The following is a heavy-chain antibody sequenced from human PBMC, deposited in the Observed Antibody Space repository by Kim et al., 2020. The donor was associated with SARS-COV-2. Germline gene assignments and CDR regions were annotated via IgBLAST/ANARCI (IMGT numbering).Heavy chain of an antibody. V-gene: IGHV3-74*01. CDR3: ARGAVVTANWFDP. D-gene: IGHD2-21*02. CDR2: IISDGSST. CDR1: GFTFSSYW. Sequence: GGSLRLSCAASGFTFSSYWMHWVRQAPGKGLVWVSRIISDGSSTSYADSVKGRFTISRDNAKNTLYLQMNSLRAEDTAVYYCARGAVVTANWFDPWGQGTLVTVSS. J-gene: IGHJ5*02.